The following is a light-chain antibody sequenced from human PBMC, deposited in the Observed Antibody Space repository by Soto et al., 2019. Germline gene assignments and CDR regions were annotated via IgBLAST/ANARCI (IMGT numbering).Light chain of an antibody. CDR2: GVS. Sequence: EIVMTQSPATLSVSPGERATLSCRASQSLRSNLAWYQQKPGQAPRLLIYGVSTRATGIPARFSGSGSGTEFTLTISSLQSEDFAVYYCQQYNNWPSWTFGQGTKVEIK. J-gene: IGKJ1*01. CDR1: QSLRSN. V-gene: IGKV3-15*01. CDR3: QQYNNWPSWT.